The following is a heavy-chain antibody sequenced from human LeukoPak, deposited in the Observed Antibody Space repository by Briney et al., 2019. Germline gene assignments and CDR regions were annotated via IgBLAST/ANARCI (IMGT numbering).Heavy chain of an antibody. V-gene: IGHV3-53*01. CDR2: IYSGGST. J-gene: IGHJ6*02. CDR3: ARDHLDSSSWSYYYGMDV. Sequence: GGSLRLSCAASGFTVSSNYMSWVRQAPGKGLEWVSVIYSGGSTYYADSVKGRFTISRDNSKNTLYLQMNSLRAEDTAVYYCARDHLDSSSWSYYYGMDVWGQGTTVTVSS. D-gene: IGHD6-13*01. CDR1: GFTVSSNY.